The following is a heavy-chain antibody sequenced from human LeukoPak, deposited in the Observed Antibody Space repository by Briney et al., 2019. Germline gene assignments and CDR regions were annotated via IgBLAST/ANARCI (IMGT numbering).Heavy chain of an antibody. J-gene: IGHJ4*02. CDR1: GFTFSTSW. Sequence: GGSLRLSCAASGFTFSTSWMTWVRQAPGKGLEWVANIRHDRGEIYYVDSVKGRFSISRDNAKNSLYLQMNSLRAEDTAVYYCARVLNYDFWSGYYTGMGVYNYWGQGTLVTVSS. V-gene: IGHV3-7*03. CDR2: IRHDRGEI. D-gene: IGHD3-3*01. CDR3: ARVLNYDFWSGYYTGMGVYNY.